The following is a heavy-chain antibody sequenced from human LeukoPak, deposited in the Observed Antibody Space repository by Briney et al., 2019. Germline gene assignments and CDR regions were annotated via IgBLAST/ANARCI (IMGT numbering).Heavy chain of an antibody. Sequence: GASVKVSCKASGYTFTGYYMHWVRQAPGQGLEWMGWINPNSGGTNYAQKFQGRVTMTRDTSISTVYMELSSLRSEDTAVYYCARVFTVYRLSLDYWGQGTLVTVSS. D-gene: IGHD3-16*02. CDR2: INPNSGGT. J-gene: IGHJ4*02. V-gene: IGHV1-2*02. CDR3: ARVFTVYRLSLDY. CDR1: GYTFTGYY.